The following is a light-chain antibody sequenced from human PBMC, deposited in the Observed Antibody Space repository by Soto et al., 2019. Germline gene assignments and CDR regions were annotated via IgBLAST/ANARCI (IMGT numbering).Light chain of an antibody. V-gene: IGKV3-20*01. CDR2: GVS. CDR3: QHYGSSQWT. CDR1: QIVTSIY. Sequence: EIVMTQSPGTLSLSPGERATLSCRASQIVTSIYLAWYQQKPGQAPRLLIYGVSSRAPGVPDRFSGSGSGTDFTLTISRLEPEDFAVYYCQHYGSSQWTFGQGTKVDIK. J-gene: IGKJ1*01.